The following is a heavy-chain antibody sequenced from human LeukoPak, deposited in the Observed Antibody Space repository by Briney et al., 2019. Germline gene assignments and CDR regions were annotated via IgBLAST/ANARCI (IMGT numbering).Heavy chain of an antibody. D-gene: IGHD1-26*01. V-gene: IGHV3-53*05. J-gene: IGHJ4*02. CDR3: AKVPGGTEWELSDY. CDR2: IYSGGST. CDR1: GFTVSSNY. Sequence: PGGSLRLSCAASGFTVSSNYMSWVRQAPGKGLEWVSVIYSGGSTYYADSVKGRFTISRDNSKNTLYLQMNSLRAEDTAVYYCAKVPGGTEWELSDYWGQGTLVTVSS.